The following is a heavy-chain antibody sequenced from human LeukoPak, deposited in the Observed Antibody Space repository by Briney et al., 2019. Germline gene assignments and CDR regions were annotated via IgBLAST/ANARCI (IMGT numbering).Heavy chain of an antibody. CDR2: IGTSSGYI. Sequence: GGSLRLSCAASGFTFSSYSMNWVRQAPGKGLEWVSSIGTSSGYIYYADSVKGRFSISRDNAENSLYLQMNSLRAEDTAVYYCARGAYYSSTSPSYFDYWGRGNLVTVSS. CDR1: GFTFSSYS. V-gene: IGHV3-21*01. CDR3: ARGAYYSSTSPSYFDY. J-gene: IGHJ4*02. D-gene: IGHD6-13*01.